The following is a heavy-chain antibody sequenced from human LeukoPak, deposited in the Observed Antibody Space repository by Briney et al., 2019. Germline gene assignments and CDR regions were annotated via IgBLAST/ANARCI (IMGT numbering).Heavy chain of an antibody. D-gene: IGHD4/OR15-4a*01. CDR3: ARRAGAYSHPYDY. J-gene: IGHJ4*02. V-gene: IGHV3-23*01. CDR1: GFTFSSYD. Sequence: PGGTLRLSCAASGFTFSSYDMSWVRQAPGKGLEWVSAISGSGDSSYYADSVKGRFTISRDNSKNTLYLQMNSLRAEDTAVYYCARRAGAYSHPYDYWGQGTLVTVSS. CDR2: ISGSGDSS.